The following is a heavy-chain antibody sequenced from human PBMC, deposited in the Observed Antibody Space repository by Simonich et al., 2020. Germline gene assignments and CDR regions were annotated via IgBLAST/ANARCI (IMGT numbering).Heavy chain of an antibody. J-gene: IGHJ3*02. V-gene: IGHV3-23*01. CDR1: GFTFSSYA. CDR3: AKDLGERITMIVVVIDAFDI. CDR2: ISGRGGST. D-gene: IGHD3-22*01. Sequence: GGGLVQPGGSLRLSCAASGFTFSSYAMSWVRQAPGKGLKWVSAISGRGGSTYYADSVRGRFTISRDNSKNTLYLQMNSLRAEDTAVYYCAKDLGERITMIVVVIDAFDIWGQGTMVTVSS.